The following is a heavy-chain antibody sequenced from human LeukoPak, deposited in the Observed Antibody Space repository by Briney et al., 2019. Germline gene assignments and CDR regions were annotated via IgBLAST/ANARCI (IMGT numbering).Heavy chain of an antibody. Sequence: GSVRVSCTTSGFPFPAYYIHWVRQAPGQGLEWMGWINPNGGGTNSAQKFQGRVAMTRDKSINTAYMELSGLTSDDTAVYYCARDGAGESYSSSYYRGNWFDPWGQGTLVIVSS. CDR2: INPNGGGT. J-gene: IGHJ5*02. CDR3: ARDGAGESYSSSYYRGNWFDP. V-gene: IGHV1-2*02. CDR1: GFPFPAYY. D-gene: IGHD3-22*01.